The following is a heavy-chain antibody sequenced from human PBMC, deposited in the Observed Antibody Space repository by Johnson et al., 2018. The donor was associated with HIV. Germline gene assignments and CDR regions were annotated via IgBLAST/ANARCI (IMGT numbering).Heavy chain of an antibody. CDR1: GFTFDDYA. CDR2: IRWHSGSI. CDR3: AKSDVVVIPEGAFDI. Sequence: VQLVESGGGVVQPGRSLRLSCAASGFTFDDYAMHWVRQAPGKGLEWVSGIRWHSGSIGYEDSVKGRFTIARDNSKHTLYLQMNSLRAEDTAVYYCAKSDVVVIPEGAFDIWGQGTMVTVSS. D-gene: IGHD2-21*01. J-gene: IGHJ3*02. V-gene: IGHV3-9*01.